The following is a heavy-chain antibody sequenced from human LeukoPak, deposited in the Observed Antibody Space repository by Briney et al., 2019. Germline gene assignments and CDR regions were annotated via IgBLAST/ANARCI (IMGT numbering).Heavy chain of an antibody. Sequence: SETLSLTCAVYGGSFSGYYWSWIRQPPGKGLEWIGEINHSGSTNYNPSLKSRVTISVDTSKNQCSLKRRTVTAAYTAVHYCSRIVDDGGQGTLLTVFS. CDR2: INHSGST. V-gene: IGHV4-34*01. D-gene: IGHD1-14*01. CDR1: GGSFSGYY. CDR3: SRIVDD. J-gene: IGHJ4*02.